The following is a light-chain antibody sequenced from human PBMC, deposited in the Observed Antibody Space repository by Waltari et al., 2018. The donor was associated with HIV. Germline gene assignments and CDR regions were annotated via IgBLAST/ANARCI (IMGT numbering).Light chain of an antibody. Sequence: QTVVTQEPSLTVSPGGPVNPTCDSSPGPVPSGYYPHWFQQKPGQAPRELIYSTSNKHTWTPARCSGSLLGGKAALTLSGVQPEDEAEYYCLLYYGGAQLVFGGGTKLTVL. CDR1: PGPVPSGYY. CDR3: LLYYGGAQLV. CDR2: STS. V-gene: IGLV7-43*01. J-gene: IGLJ2*01.